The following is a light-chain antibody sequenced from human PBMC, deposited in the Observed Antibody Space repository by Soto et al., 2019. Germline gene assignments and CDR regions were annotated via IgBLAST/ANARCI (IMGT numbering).Light chain of an antibody. CDR1: QSISSW. Sequence: DIQMTQSPSTLSASVGDRVTITCRASQSISSWLAWYQQKAGNAPKSLIYKATSLESGVPSRFSGSGSGTESTHTISSLQPDDFATYYCQQYLSYPITFGQGTRLEIK. J-gene: IGKJ5*01. CDR3: QQYLSYPIT. V-gene: IGKV1-5*03. CDR2: KAT.